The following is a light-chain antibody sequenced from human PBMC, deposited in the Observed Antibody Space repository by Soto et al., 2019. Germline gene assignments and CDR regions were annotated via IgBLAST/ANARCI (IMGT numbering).Light chain of an antibody. CDR3: QQYENLPT. V-gene: IGKV1-33*01. Sequence: IQMTQSPSSLSASVGDRFTITCQASQNIKNYLNWYQQKPGRAPKLLIYDASNLEAGVPSRFRGSGSGTDFTFTIRRLQPEDIATYDCQQYENLPTFGQGTRLEIK. J-gene: IGKJ5*01. CDR2: DAS. CDR1: QNIKNY.